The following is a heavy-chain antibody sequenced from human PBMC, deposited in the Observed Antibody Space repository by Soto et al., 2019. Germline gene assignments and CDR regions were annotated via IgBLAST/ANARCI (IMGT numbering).Heavy chain of an antibody. J-gene: IGHJ5*02. Sequence: QLQLVEAGGGLVKPGGSLRLSCAASGCTFNDYYMCWIRQAPGKGLEWISDISGSGRTINYADSVKGRFTISRDNAKKSLYLQMSSLRVEDTAVYYCARDPHTRFLQWPAGWFDPWGRGTLVTVSS. D-gene: IGHD3-3*01. CDR1: GCTFNDYY. CDR2: ISGSGRTI. CDR3: ARDPHTRFLQWPAGWFDP. V-gene: IGHV3-11*01.